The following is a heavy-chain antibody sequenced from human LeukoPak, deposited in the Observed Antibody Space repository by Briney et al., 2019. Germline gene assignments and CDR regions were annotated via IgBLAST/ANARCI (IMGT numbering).Heavy chain of an antibody. Sequence: SETLSPTCTVSGGSISSYYWSWIRQPPGKGLEWIGYIYYSGSTNYNPSLKSRVTISVDTSKNQFSLKLSSVTAADTAVYYCARSLRAVGYGEAGYWGQGTLVTVSS. V-gene: IGHV4-59*01. D-gene: IGHD4-17*01. CDR2: IYYSGST. CDR1: GGSISSYY. CDR3: ARSLRAVGYGEAGY. J-gene: IGHJ4*02.